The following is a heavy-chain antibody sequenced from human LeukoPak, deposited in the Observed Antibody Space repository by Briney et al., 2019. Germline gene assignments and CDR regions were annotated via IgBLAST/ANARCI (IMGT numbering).Heavy chain of an antibody. CDR3: ARDLNPPVTGTKDYYYGMDV. CDR1: GFTFSSYG. D-gene: IGHD1-20*01. CDR2: IWYDGSNK. V-gene: IGHV3-33*01. J-gene: IGHJ6*02. Sequence: GGSLRLSCAASGFTFSSYGMHWVRQAPGKGLEWVAVIWYDGSNKYYADSVKGRFTISRDNSKNTLYLQMNSLRAEDTAVYYCARDLNPPVTGTKDYYYGMDVWGQGNPVHRLL.